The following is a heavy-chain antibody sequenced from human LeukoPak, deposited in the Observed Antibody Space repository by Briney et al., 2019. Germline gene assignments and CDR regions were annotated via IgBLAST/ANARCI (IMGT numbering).Heavy chain of an antibody. V-gene: IGHV4-61*02. CDR2: FYISGST. CDR3: ARVGELTPGDY. J-gene: IGHJ4*02. CDR1: GGSISSGTYY. D-gene: IGHD1-26*01. Sequence: SETLSLTCTVSGGSISSGTYYWHWIRQPAGKGLEWIGRFYISGSTNYNPSLKSRVTISVDTSKNQFSLKLSSVTAADTAVYYCARVGELTPGDYWGQGTLVTVSS.